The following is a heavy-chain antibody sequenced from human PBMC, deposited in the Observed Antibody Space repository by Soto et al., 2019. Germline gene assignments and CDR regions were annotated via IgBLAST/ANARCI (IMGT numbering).Heavy chain of an antibody. CDR1: GYTFVNYW. CDR2: IYPVESDA. V-gene: IGHV5-51*01. J-gene: IGHJ5*02. CDR3: VRHGRSGGSSYTGWFDP. Sequence: PGESLKISCQASGYTFVNYWIGWVRQMPGKGLELMGIIYPVESDASYSPSFQGQVIISADKSITTVYLQWSSLRASDTAIYYCVRHGRSGGSSYTGWFDPWGQGTLVTVSS. D-gene: IGHD2-15*01.